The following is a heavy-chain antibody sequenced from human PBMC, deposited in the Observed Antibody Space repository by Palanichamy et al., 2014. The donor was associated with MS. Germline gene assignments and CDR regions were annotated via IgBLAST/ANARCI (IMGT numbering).Heavy chain of an antibody. CDR2: SIIVETP. J-gene: IGHJ3*01. D-gene: IGHD2-2*01. V-gene: IGHV4-39*01. CDR1: GGSISSSSYY. Sequence: QLQLQESGPGLVKPSEILSLTCTVSGGSISSSSYYWGWIRQPQGRGWSGLGVSIIVETPTTSRPSRVRVTISVDTSRNQFSLKLSSVTATDTAVYYCARPLGYCSSTSCSRGSDAFDVWGQGTMVTVSS. CDR3: ARPLGYCSSTSCSRGSDAFDV.